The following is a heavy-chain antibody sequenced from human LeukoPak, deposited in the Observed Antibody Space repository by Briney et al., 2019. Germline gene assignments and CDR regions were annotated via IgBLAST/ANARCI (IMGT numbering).Heavy chain of an antibody. Sequence: SETLSLTCTVSGGSISSYHWSWIRQPPGKGLEWIGYIYYSGSTNYNPSLKSRVTISVDTSKNQFSLKLSSVTAADTAVYYCAGTIFGVVPRRHFDYWGQGTLVTVSS. CDR1: GGSISSYH. D-gene: IGHD3-3*01. CDR3: AGTIFGVVPRRHFDY. J-gene: IGHJ4*02. CDR2: IYYSGST. V-gene: IGHV4-59*01.